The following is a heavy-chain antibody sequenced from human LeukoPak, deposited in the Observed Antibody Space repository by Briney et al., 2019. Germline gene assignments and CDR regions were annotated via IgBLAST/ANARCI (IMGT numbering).Heavy chain of an antibody. Sequence: EASVKVSCKASGYTFTGYCMHWVRQAPGQGLEWMGWINPNSGGTNYAQKFQGRVTMTRDTSISTAYMELSRLRSDDTAVYYCARDSGERGSGSYLIAYWGQGTLVTVSS. V-gene: IGHV1-2*02. D-gene: IGHD3-10*01. CDR2: INPNSGGT. CDR3: ARDSGERGSGSYLIAY. CDR1: GYTFTGYC. J-gene: IGHJ4*02.